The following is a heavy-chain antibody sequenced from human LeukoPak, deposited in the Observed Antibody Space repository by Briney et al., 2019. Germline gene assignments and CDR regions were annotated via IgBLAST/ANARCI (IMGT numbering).Heavy chain of an antibody. Sequence: GESLKISCKGSGYSFTSYWIGWVRQMPGKGLEWMGIIYPGDSDTRYSPSFQGQVTISADKSISTAYLQWSSLKASDTAMYYCARLSYDFWSGYYTGSLDYWGQGTLVTVSS. CDR2: IYPGDSDT. CDR3: ARLSYDFWSGYYTGSLDY. J-gene: IGHJ4*02. V-gene: IGHV5-51*01. CDR1: GYSFTSYW. D-gene: IGHD3-3*01.